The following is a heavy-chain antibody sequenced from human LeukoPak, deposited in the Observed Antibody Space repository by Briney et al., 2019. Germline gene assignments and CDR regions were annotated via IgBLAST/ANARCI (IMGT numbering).Heavy chain of an antibody. CDR2: ISWNSGSI. J-gene: IGHJ6*02. V-gene: IGHV3-9*01. Sequence: GGSLRLSCAASGFTFDDYAMHWVRQAPGKGLEWVSGISWNSGSIGYADSVKGRFTISRDNAKNSPYLQMNSLRAEDTALYYCAKDSGELHYYYYGMDVWGQGTTVTVSS. CDR1: GFTFDDYA. D-gene: IGHD1-26*01. CDR3: AKDSGELHYYYYGMDV.